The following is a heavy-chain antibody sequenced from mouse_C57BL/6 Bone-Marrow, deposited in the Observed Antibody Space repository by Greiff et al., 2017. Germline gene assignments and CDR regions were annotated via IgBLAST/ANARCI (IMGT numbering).Heavy chain of an antibody. CDR1: GYTFTNYW. CDR3: SRLGGPYFDY. Sequence: QVQLQQSGAELVRPGTSVKMSCKASGYTFTNYWIGWAQQRPGHGLEWIGDIYPGGGYTNYNEKFKGKATLTADKSSSTAYMQFSSLTSEDSAIYYCSRLGGPYFDYWGQGTTLTVSS. V-gene: IGHV1-63*01. CDR2: IYPGGGYT. J-gene: IGHJ2*01.